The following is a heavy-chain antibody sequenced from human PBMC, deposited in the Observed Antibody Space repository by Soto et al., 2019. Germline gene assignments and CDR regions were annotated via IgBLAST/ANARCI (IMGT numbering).Heavy chain of an antibody. Sequence: SETLSLTCTVSGGSISSSSSYWGWIRQPPGKGLEWVGSIYYLGNTYYNPSLGSRVTISVDTSKNQFSLKLRSVTAADTAVFYCAGLYPYESSVYPLNYWGQGALVTVS. V-gene: IGHV4-39*01. D-gene: IGHD3-22*01. CDR1: GGSISSSSSY. CDR3: AGLYPYESSVYPLNY. J-gene: IGHJ4*02. CDR2: IYYLGNT.